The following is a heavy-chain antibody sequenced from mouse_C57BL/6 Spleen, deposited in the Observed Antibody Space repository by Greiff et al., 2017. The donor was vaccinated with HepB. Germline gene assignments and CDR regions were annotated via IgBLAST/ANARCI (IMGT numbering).Heavy chain of an antibody. J-gene: IGHJ3*01. CDR2: IKPNNGGT. CDR1: GYTFTDYN. Sequence: EVQLQQSGPELVKPGASVKMSCKASGYTFTDYNMHWVKQSHGKSLEWIGYIKPNNGGTSYNQKFKGKATLTVNKSSSTAYMELRSLTAEESAVYYCARGDYGSTSWFAYWGQGTLVTVSA. D-gene: IGHD1-1*01. V-gene: IGHV1-22*01. CDR3: ARGDYGSTSWFAY.